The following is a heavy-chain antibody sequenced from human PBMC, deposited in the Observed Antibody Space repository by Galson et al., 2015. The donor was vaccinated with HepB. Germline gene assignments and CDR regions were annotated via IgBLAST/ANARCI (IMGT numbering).Heavy chain of an antibody. Sequence: SLRLSCAASGFTFSSYSMNWVRQAPGKGLEWVSYISSSSSYIYYADSVKGRFTISRDNAKNSLYLQMNSLRAEDTAEYYCERDRDYGDDYVGPGDAFDIWGQGTMVIVSS. CDR2: ISSSSSYI. J-gene: IGHJ3*02. CDR3: ERDRDYGDDYVGPGDAFDI. CDR1: GFTFSSYS. V-gene: IGHV3-21*01. D-gene: IGHD4-17*01.